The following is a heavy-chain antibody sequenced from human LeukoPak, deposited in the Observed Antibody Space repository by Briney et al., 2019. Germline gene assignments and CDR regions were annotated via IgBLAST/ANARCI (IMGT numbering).Heavy chain of an antibody. V-gene: IGHV1-69*04. CDR3: ARASTYYYGSGSYLNWFDP. D-gene: IGHD3-10*01. Sequence: SVKVSCKASGGTFSSYAISWVRQASGQGLEWMGRIIPILGIANYAQKFQGRVTITADKSTSTAYMELSSLRSEDTAVYYCARASTYYYGSGSYLNWFDPWGQGTLVTVSS. CDR1: GGTFSSYA. CDR2: IIPILGIA. J-gene: IGHJ5*02.